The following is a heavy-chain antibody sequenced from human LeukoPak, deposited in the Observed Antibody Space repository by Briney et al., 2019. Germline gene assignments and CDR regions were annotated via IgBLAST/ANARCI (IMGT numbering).Heavy chain of an antibody. CDR3: ARSRTARIDY. Sequence: GGSLRLSCAASGFTFSSYSMNWVRQAPGKGLEWVSYISSSSSTIYYAVSVKGRFTISRDNAKNSLYLQMNSLRAEDTAVYYCARSRTARIDYWGQGTLVTVSS. CDR1: GFTFSSYS. V-gene: IGHV3-48*01. J-gene: IGHJ4*02. D-gene: IGHD6-6*01. CDR2: ISSSSSTI.